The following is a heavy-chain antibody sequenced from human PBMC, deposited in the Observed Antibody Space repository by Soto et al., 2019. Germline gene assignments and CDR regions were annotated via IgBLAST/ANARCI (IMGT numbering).Heavy chain of an antibody. CDR3: ARIGGWYDIDF. J-gene: IGHJ4*02. V-gene: IGHV4-61*01. Sequence: PSETLSLTCSVSGGSVSSGSFHWSWIRQPPGKGLQFIGSIFYNGTANYSPSLKNRVSISIDTSQSQFLLQLISVAAADTAVYYCARIGGWYDIDFWGQGSLVTVSS. CDR2: IFYNGTA. CDR1: GGSVSSGSFH. D-gene: IGHD6-19*01.